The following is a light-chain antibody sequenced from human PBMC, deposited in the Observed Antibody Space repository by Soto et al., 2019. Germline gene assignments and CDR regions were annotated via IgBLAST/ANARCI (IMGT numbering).Light chain of an antibody. V-gene: IGLV2-8*01. J-gene: IGLJ1*01. CDR3: SSYAGSNNFV. Sequence: QSVLTQPPSASGSPVQSVTISCTGTSIDVGGYDYVSLYQQHPGKAPKLMIYEVTKRPSGVPDRFSGSESGNTASLTVSGLQAEDEADYYCSSYAGSNNFVFGTGPTVTVL. CDR2: EVT. CDR1: SIDVGGYDY.